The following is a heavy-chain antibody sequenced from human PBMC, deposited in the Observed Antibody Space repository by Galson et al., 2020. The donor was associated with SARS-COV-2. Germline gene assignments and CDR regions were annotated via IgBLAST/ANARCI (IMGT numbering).Heavy chain of an antibody. CDR2: IYYSGST. D-gene: IGHD2-21*01. CDR3: ARDLRDAVVIANDAFDI. J-gene: IGHJ3*02. CDR1: GGSISSSSYY. V-gene: IGHV4-39*07. Sequence: SETLSLTCTVSGGSISSSSYYWGWIRQPPGKGLEWIGSIYYSGSTYYNPSLKSRVTISVDTSKNQFSLKLSSVTAADTAVYYCARDLRDAVVIANDAFDIWGQGTMVTVSS.